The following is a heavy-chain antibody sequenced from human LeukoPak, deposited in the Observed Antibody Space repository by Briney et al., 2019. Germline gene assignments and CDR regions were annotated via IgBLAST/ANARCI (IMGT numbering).Heavy chain of an antibody. D-gene: IGHD3-16*01. J-gene: IGHJ3*02. Sequence: GGSLRLSCAASGFTFSNYWMSWVRQAPGKGLEWVANIKEDGSEKYYVDSVKGRFTISRDNAKNSLSLQVNSLRAEDTAVYYCARDLIIWGASLLGAFDIWGQGTMVTVSS. V-gene: IGHV3-7*01. CDR3: ARDLIIWGASLLGAFDI. CDR1: GFTFSNYW. CDR2: IKEDGSEK.